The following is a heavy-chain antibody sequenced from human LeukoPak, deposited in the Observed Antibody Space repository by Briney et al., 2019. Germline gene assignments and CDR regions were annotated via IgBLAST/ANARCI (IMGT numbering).Heavy chain of an antibody. CDR2: IYDRGPA. J-gene: IGHJ5*02. Sequence: PSETLSLTCTVSGGAIASGDYSWNWIRQSPGKGLEWIGCIYDRGPAYYIPSLKSRFTISVDRPKNQFFLNVTSLTAADTAVYYCARSRQASGLLSSWGQGTPVTVSS. V-gene: IGHV4-30-2*06. CDR1: GGAIASGDYS. D-gene: IGHD3-10*01. CDR3: ARSRQASGLLSS.